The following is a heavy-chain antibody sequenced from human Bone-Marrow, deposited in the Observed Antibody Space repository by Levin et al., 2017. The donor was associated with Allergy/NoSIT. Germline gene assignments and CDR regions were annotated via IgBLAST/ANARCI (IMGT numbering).Heavy chain of an antibody. Sequence: GGSLRLSCAASGFTFSSYEMNWVRQAPGKGLEWVSYISSSGSTIYYADSVKGRFTISRDNAKNSLYLQMNSLRAEDTAVYYCARDALSSFGVVYYYGMDVWGQGTTVTVSS. CDR1: GFTFSSYE. CDR3: ARDALSSFGVVYYYGMDV. CDR2: ISSSGSTI. D-gene: IGHD3-3*02. V-gene: IGHV3-48*03. J-gene: IGHJ6*02.